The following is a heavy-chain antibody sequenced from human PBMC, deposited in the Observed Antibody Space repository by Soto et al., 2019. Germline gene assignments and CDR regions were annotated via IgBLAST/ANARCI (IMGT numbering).Heavy chain of an antibody. CDR2: IYDSGST. Sequence: QVQLQESGPGLVKPSETLSLTCTVSGGSISSYYWCWIRQPPGKGLEWIGYIYDSGSTNYNPSHKLRVIIQVDTSKNQFSRKLSSVTAADTAVYYGARRYGDAFDIWGQGTMVTVSS. D-gene: IGHD1-20*01. J-gene: IGHJ3*02. CDR1: GGSISSYY. V-gene: IGHV4-59*08. CDR3: ARRYGDAFDI.